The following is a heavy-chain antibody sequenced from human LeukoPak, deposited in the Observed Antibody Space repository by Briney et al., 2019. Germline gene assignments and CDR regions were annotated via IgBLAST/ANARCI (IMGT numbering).Heavy chain of an antibody. CDR1: GFTFSTHA. Sequence: GGSLRLSCAASGFTFSTHAMHWVRQAPGKGLEWVAVISNDGSNTNYADSVKGRFTISRDNSKNTLYLQMNSLRAEDTAVYYCAPGHTTLDYWGQGTLVTVSS. CDR2: ISNDGSNT. V-gene: IGHV3-30*14. D-gene: IGHD1-1*01. J-gene: IGHJ4*02. CDR3: APGHTTLDY.